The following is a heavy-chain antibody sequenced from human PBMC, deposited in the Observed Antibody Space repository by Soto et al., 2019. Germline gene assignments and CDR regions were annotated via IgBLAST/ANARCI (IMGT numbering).Heavy chain of an antibody. CDR1: GGSISSYY. Sequence: PSETLSLTCTVSGGSISSYYWSWIRQPPGKGLEWIGYIYYSGSTNYNPSLKSRVTISVDTSKNQFSLKLSSVTAADTAVYYCALDSSGYYYFDYWGQGTLVT. D-gene: IGHD3-22*01. V-gene: IGHV4-59*01. CDR3: ALDSSGYYYFDY. J-gene: IGHJ4*02. CDR2: IYYSGST.